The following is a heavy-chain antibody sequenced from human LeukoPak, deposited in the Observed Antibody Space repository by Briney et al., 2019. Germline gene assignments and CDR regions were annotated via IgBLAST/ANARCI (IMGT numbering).Heavy chain of an antibody. J-gene: IGHJ4*02. CDR2: IYYSGST. D-gene: IGHD1-26*01. CDR3: ARGEGIVGATFHY. CDR1: GRSISSYY. V-gene: IGHV4-59*01. Sequence: PSETLSLTCTVSGRSISSYYWSWIRQPPGKGLEWIGYIYYSGSTNYNPSLKSRVTISVDTSKNQFSLKLSSVTAADTAVYYCARGEGIVGATFHYWGQGTLVTVSS.